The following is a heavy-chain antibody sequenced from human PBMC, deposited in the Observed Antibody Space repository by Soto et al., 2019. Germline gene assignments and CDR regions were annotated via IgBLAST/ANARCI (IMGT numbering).Heavy chain of an antibody. Sequence: PGKGLEWVSTISGSGGSPYYADSVKGRFTISRDNSKNTLYLQMNSLRAGDSAIFFFQAEDGRRLVHSVSACLLNRSSDL. CDR3: QAEDGRRLVHSVSACLLNRSSDL. D-gene: IGHD3-10*01. CDR2: ISGSGGSP. V-gene: IGHV3-23*01. J-gene: IGHJ2*01.